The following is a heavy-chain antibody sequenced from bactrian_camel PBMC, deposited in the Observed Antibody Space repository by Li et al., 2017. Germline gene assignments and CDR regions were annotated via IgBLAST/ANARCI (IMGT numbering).Heavy chain of an antibody. CDR1: GHLATYNC. CDR2: FFTGGSGRTGDVST. V-gene: IGHV3S54*01. D-gene: IGHD6*01. J-gene: IGHJ4*01. Sequence: SVQAGGSLRLSCVVSGHLATYNCMGWFRQAPGKEREAVAAFFTGGSGRTGDVSTHYNDAVKGRFTISRDTTENTVYLQMNTLKPEDTAMYYCAAGYGGSWYSTRAYKYWGQGTQVTVS. CDR3: AAGYGGSWYSTRAYKY.